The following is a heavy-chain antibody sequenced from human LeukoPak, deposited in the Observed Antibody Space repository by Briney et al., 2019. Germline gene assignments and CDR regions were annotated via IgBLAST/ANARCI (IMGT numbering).Heavy chain of an antibody. D-gene: IGHD3-16*02. V-gene: IGHV4-59*01. Sequence: SETLSLTCAVSGGSISSYYWSWIRQPPGEGLEWIGYIYHSGSTNYNPSLKSRVSISVDTSKNQFSLKLSSVTAADTAVYYCARGSPLRSEKLSLYRDFDYWGQGTLVTVSS. CDR2: IYHSGST. CDR3: ARGSPLRSEKLSLYRDFDY. J-gene: IGHJ4*02. CDR1: GGSISSYY.